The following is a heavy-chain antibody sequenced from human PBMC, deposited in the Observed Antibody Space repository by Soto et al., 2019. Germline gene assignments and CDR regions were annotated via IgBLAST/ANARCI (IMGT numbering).Heavy chain of an antibody. Sequence: GGSLRLSCAASGFTFDDYTMHWVRQAPGKGLEWVSLISWDGGSTYYADSVKGRFTISRDNSKNSLYLQMNSLRTEDTALYYCAKDIRGMATPHLGYGMDVWGQGTTVTVSS. CDR1: GFTFDDYT. V-gene: IGHV3-43*01. CDR3: AKDIRGMATPHLGYGMDV. D-gene: IGHD3-16*01. J-gene: IGHJ6*02. CDR2: ISWDGGST.